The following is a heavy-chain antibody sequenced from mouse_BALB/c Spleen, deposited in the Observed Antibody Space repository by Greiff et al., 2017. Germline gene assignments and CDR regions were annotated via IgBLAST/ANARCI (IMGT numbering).Heavy chain of an antibody. CDR3: ARDRSGYFDV. V-gene: IGHV5-15*02. CDR1: GFTFSDYG. J-gene: IGHJ1*01. Sequence: DVHLVESGGGLVQPGGSRKLSCAASGFTFSDYGMAWVRQAPGKGPEWVAFISNLAYSIYYADTVTGRFTISRENAKNTLYLEMSSLRSEDTAMYYCARDRSGYFDVWGAGTTVTVSS. CDR2: ISNLAYSI.